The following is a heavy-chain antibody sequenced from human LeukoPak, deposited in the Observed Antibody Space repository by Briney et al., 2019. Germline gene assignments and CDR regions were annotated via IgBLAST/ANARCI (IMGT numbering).Heavy chain of an antibody. J-gene: IGHJ6*02. V-gene: IGHV4-59*01. CDR1: GGSISSYY. D-gene: IGHD1-26*01. Sequence: SETLSLTCTVSGGSISSYYWSWIRQPPGKGLEWIGYIYYSGSTNYNPSLKSRVTISVDTSKNQFSLKLSSVTAADTAVYYCARESSKIVGATYYYYGMDVWGQGTTVTVSS. CDR2: IYYSGST. CDR3: ARESSKIVGATYYYYGMDV.